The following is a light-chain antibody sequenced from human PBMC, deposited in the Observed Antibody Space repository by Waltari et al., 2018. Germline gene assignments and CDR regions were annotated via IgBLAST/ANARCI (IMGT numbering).Light chain of an antibody. Sequence: SYELTHPPSVSVSPGQTARNTCSADTSPNQYAFWYKQKPGQAPVLVIYKDSERPSGIPGRFSGSSSGTTVTLTISGAQAEDEADYYCQASDTSGSYPVFGGGTKLTVL. J-gene: IGLJ2*01. CDR3: QASDTSGSYPV. CDR2: KDS. CDR1: TSPNQY. V-gene: IGLV3-25*03.